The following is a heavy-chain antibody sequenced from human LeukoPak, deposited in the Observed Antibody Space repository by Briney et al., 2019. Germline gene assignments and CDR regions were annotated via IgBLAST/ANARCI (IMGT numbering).Heavy chain of an antibody. CDR2: FDPEDGET. Sequence: GASVKVSCKVSGYTLTELSMHWVRQAPGKGLEWMGGFDPEDGETIYAQKFQGRVTMTEDTSTDTACMELSSLRSEDTAVYYCATRPIYDSSGYYYYFDYWGQGTLVTVSS. D-gene: IGHD3-22*01. J-gene: IGHJ4*02. CDR3: ATRPIYDSSGYYYYFDY. CDR1: GYTLTELS. V-gene: IGHV1-24*01.